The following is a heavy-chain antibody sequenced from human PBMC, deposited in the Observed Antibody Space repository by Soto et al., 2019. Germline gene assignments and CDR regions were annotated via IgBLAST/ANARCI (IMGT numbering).Heavy chain of an antibody. V-gene: IGHV4-31*03. Sequence: SETLSLTCTVSGGSISSGARYWTWVRQHPGKGLEWIGYIYYNGDTYYNPSLKSRVIISLDTSKNQFSLKLSSVTAADTAVYYCARGYDFWSGYYSPLYRYWGQGTLVTVSS. CDR1: GGSISSGARY. CDR2: IYYNGDT. J-gene: IGHJ4*02. CDR3: ARGYDFWSGYYSPLYRY. D-gene: IGHD3-3*01.